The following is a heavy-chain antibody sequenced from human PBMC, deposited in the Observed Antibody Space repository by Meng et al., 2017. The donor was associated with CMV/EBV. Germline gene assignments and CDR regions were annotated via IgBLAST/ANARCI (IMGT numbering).Heavy chain of an antibody. V-gene: IGHV4-34*01. CDR2: INHSGST. CDR1: GGSFSGYY. CDR3: ARGGNWFDP. Sequence: QVKLEQWSAGLLKPSETLFTTCAVYGGSFSGYYWSWIRQPPGKGLEWIGEINHSGSTNYNPSLKSRVTISVDTSKNQFSLKLSSVTAADTAVYYCARGGNWFDPWGQGTLVTVSS. J-gene: IGHJ5*02.